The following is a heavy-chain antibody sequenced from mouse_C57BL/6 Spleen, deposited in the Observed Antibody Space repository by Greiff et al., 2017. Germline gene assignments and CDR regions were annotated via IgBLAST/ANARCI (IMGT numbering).Heavy chain of an antibody. CDR1: GYTFTIYW. CDR3: ARFVDYDGFAY. Sequence: QVQLQQPGAELVKPGASVKMSCKASGYTFTIYWITWVKQRPGQGLEWIGDIYPGSGSTNYNEKFKIKATLTVDTSSSTAYMQLSSLTSEDSAVFYCARFVDYDGFAYWGQGTLVTVSA. J-gene: IGHJ3*01. V-gene: IGHV1-55*01. CDR2: IYPGSGST. D-gene: IGHD2-4*01.